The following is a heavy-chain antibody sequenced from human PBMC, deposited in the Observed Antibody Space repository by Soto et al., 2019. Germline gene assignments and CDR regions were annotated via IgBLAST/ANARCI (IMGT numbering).Heavy chain of an antibody. Sequence: QVQLVESGGGVVQPGRSLRLSCAASGFTFSSYAMHWVRQAPGKGLEWVAVISYDGSNKYYADSVKGRFTISRDNSKNTLYLQMNSLRAEDTAVYYWARAITVTTLRGAFDIWGQGTMVTVSS. CDR2: ISYDGSNK. J-gene: IGHJ3*02. V-gene: IGHV3-30-3*01. CDR3: ARAITVTTLRGAFDI. D-gene: IGHD4-17*01. CDR1: GFTFSSYA.